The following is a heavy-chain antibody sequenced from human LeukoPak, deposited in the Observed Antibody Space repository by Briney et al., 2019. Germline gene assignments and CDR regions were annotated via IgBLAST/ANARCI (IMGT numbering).Heavy chain of an antibody. V-gene: IGHV1-24*01. CDR3: ATRSGDFWSGYVD. D-gene: IGHD3-3*01. CDR1: GYSVTELS. Sequence: SVRVSCKVSGYSVTELSMQWVRQAPGKGLECLGGFDPEEAKMVYAQKFQGRVTMTEDTSTDTAYMELRGLTSEDTAVYYCATRSGDFWSGYVDWGQGTLVAVSS. J-gene: IGHJ4*02. CDR2: FDPEEAKM.